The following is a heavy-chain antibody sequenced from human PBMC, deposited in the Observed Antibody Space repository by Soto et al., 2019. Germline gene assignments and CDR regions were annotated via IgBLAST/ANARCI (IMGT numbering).Heavy chain of an antibody. CDR2: TDYSGNT. CDR1: SESISRYY. Sequence: QVQLQESGPGLVRPSETLSLTCTVSSESISRYYWIWIRQSPGKGLEWIGYTDYSGNTNYNPSLKSRVTISGDTSKNQFSLRLSSVTAADTAVYYCARAVGDPLYYLDYWGQGTLVTVSS. D-gene: IGHD6-19*01. J-gene: IGHJ4*02. V-gene: IGHV4-59*08. CDR3: ARAVGDPLYYLDY.